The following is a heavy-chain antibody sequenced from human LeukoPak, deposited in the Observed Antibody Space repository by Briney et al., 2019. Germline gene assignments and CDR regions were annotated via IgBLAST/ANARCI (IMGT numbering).Heavy chain of an antibody. J-gene: IGHJ3*01. CDR2: IESVT. V-gene: IGHV3-23*01. Sequence: GGSLTPSCVASGFAFDDYAMSWVRQAPGKGLEWVSAIESVTYYADSVKGRFTISRDKSKNTLYLQMNSLRAEDTALYYCAKAVKTGYLYGMSVWGQGTMVTVSS. CDR3: AKAVKTGYLYGMSV. CDR1: GFAFDDYA. D-gene: IGHD7-27*01.